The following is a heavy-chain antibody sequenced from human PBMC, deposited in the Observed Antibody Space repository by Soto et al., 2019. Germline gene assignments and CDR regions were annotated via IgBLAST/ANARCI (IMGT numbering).Heavy chain of an antibody. CDR1: GFTFSSYW. D-gene: IGHD2-15*01. CDR3: SKEQVGSFGF. CDR2: IKQDGSEK. V-gene: IGHV3-7*04. Sequence: EVQLVESGGGLVQPGGSLRLSCAASGFTFSSYWMSWVRQAPGKGLEWVANIKQDGSEKYYVDSVKGRFTISRDNAKNSLLLQKNSLRAGGTAGFFCSKEQVGSFGFLGQGTLVTVSS. J-gene: IGHJ4*02.